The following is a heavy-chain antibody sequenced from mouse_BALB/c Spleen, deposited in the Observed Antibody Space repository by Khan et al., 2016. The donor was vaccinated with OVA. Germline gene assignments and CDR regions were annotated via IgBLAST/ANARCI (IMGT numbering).Heavy chain of an antibody. J-gene: IGHJ1*01. CDR1: GFTFSSFG. V-gene: IGHV5-17*02. D-gene: IGHD1-1*02. Sequence: EVELVESGGGLVQPGGSRKLSCAASGFTFSSFGMHWVRQAPEKGLEWVAYISSGSSSIYYADTVKGRFTISRDNPKNTLFLQMTSLRSEDTAMYYCAREDYGQWYFDVWGAGTTVTVSS. CDR3: AREDYGQWYFDV. CDR2: ISSGSSSI.